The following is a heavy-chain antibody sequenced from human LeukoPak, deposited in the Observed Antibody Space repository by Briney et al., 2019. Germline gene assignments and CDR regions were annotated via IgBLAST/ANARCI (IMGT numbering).Heavy chain of an antibody. Sequence: ASVKVSCKASGYTFTGYYMHWVRQAPGQGLEWMGWINPNSGGTNYAQKFQGRVTTTRDTSISTAYMELSRLRSDDTAVYYCARDSVAARPGDYWGQGTPVTVSS. J-gene: IGHJ4*02. V-gene: IGHV1-2*02. CDR2: INPNSGGT. D-gene: IGHD6-6*01. CDR1: GYTFTGYY. CDR3: ARDSVAARPGDY.